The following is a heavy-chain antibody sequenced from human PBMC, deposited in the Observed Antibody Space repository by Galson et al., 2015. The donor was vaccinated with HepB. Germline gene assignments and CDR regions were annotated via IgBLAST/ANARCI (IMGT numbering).Heavy chain of an antibody. CDR3: AIYSSSLPYYYYGMDV. CDR2: IIPIFGTA. Sequence: SVKVSCKASGGTFSSYAISWVRQAPGQGLEWMGGIIPIFGTANYAQKFQGRVTITADESTSTAYMELSSLRSEDTAVYYCAIYSSSLPYYYYGMDVWGQGTTVTVSS. CDR1: GGTFSSYA. V-gene: IGHV1-69*13. J-gene: IGHJ6*02. D-gene: IGHD6-6*01.